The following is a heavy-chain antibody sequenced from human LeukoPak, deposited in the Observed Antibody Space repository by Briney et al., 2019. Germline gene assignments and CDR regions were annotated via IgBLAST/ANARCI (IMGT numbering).Heavy chain of an antibody. V-gene: IGHV4-59*11. CDR1: GGSISSHY. CDR2: IYYSGST. Sequence: DPSETLSLTCTVSGGSISSHYWSWIRQPPGKGLEWIGYIYYSGSTNYNPSLKSRVTISVDTSKNLFSLKLSSVTAADTAVYYCARCFYYYYMDVWGKGTTVTVSS. J-gene: IGHJ6*03. CDR3: ARCFYYYYMDV.